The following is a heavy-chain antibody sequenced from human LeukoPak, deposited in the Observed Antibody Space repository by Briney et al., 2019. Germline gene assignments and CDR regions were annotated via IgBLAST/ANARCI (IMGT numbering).Heavy chain of an antibody. CDR3: AKDTPIMTVLGALHI. J-gene: IGHJ3*02. D-gene: IGHD2-21*02. CDR2: ISGSGATT. V-gene: IGHV3-23*01. Sequence: PGGPLRLSCAVSGFPFSSYSMSWVRQAPGKGLEWVSGISGSGATTDYADSVRGRFTISRDNSKNTLYVQMNSLRAEDTAIYFCAKDTPIMTVLGALHIWGHGTTVTVSS. CDR1: GFPFSSYS.